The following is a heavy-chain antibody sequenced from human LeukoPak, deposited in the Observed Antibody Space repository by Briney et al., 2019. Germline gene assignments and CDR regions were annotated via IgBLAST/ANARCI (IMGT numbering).Heavy chain of an antibody. Sequence: GGSLRLSCAASGFTFDDYAMHWVRQAPGKGLEWVSGISWNSGSIGYADSVKGRFTISRDNAKNSLYLQMNSLRAEDTALYYCAKGYGSGSYTPSSYYYYMDVWGKGTTVTISS. CDR3: AKGYGSGSYTPSSYYYYMDV. V-gene: IGHV3-9*01. D-gene: IGHD3-10*01. CDR2: ISWNSGSI. J-gene: IGHJ6*03. CDR1: GFTFDDYA.